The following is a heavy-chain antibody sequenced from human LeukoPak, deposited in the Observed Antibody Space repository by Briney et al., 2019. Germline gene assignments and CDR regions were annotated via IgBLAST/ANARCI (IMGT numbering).Heavy chain of an antibody. D-gene: IGHD2-15*01. CDR3: ARAPYCIGGSCRFDY. V-gene: IGHV3-7*03. J-gene: IGHJ4*02. Sequence: PGGSLRLSCAVSGFTSSSYWMSWVRQAPGKGLEWVANIKQDGSETYYVDSVKGRFTISRDNAKNSLYLQMNSLRAEDTAVYYCARAPYCIGGSCRFDYWGQGTLVTVSS. CDR1: GFTSSSYW. CDR2: IKQDGSET.